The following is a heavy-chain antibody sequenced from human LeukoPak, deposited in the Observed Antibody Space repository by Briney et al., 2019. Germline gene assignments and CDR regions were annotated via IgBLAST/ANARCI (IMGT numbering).Heavy chain of an antibody. J-gene: IGHJ6*04. D-gene: IGHD2-15*01. CDR2: ISAYNGNT. CDR3: ARDNKPWCSGGSCPGDV. V-gene: IGHV1-18*01. Sequence: ASVKVSCKASGGTFSSYGISWVRQAPGQGLERMGWISAYNGNTNYAQKLQDRVTMTTDTSTSTAYMELRSLRSDDTAVYYCARDNKPWCSGGSCPGDVWGKGTTVTVSS. CDR1: GGTFSSYG.